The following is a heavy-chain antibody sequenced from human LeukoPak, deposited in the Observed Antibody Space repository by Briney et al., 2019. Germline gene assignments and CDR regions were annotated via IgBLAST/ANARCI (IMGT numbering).Heavy chain of an antibody. V-gene: IGHV4-59*08. CDR2: IYYSGST. J-gene: IGHJ4*02. CDR1: GGSISSYY. CDR3: ASQRRYYDFWSGYAFDY. Sequence: SETLSLTCTVSGGSISSYYWSWIRQPPGKGLEWIGYIYYSGSTYYNPSLKSRVTISVDTSKNQFSLKLSSVTAADTAVYYCASQRRYYDFWSGYAFDYWGQGTLVTVSS. D-gene: IGHD3-3*01.